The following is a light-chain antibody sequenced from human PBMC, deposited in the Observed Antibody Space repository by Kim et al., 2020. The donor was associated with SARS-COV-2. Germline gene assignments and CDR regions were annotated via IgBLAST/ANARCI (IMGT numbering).Light chain of an antibody. Sequence: VSPGQTAIITCSGDKLGDKYACWYQQKPGQSPVLVIYQDSKRPSGIPERFSGSNSGNTATLTISGTQAMDEADYYCQAWDSSTVVFGGGTQLTVL. CDR1: KLGDKY. V-gene: IGLV3-1*01. CDR3: QAWDSSTVV. CDR2: QDS. J-gene: IGLJ2*01.